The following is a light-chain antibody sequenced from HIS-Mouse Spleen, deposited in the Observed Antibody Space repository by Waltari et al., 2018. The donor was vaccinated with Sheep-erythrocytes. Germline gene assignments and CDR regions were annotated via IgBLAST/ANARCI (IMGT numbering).Light chain of an antibody. Sequence: SVLTQPPSVSEAPRQRVTISCSGSSSKIGNNAAHWYQQLPGKAPKLLIYYDDLLPSGVSDRFSGSKSGTSASLAISGLQSEDEADYYCAAWDDSLNGWVFGGGTKLTVL. CDR2: YDD. V-gene: IGLV1-36*01. J-gene: IGLJ3*02. CDR1: SSKIGNNA. CDR3: AAWDDSLNGWV.